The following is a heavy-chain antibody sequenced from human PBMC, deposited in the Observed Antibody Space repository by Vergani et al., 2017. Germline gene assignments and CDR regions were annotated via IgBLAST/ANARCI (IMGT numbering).Heavy chain of an antibody. J-gene: IGHJ4*02. CDR1: GITFWKFG. Sequence: EVDLVESGGGLAQPGGSLRLSCEASGITFWKFGMHWVRQGPGKGLEWVSGINWNGGSTGYADSVKGRFTNSRDNAKNSLYLQMNSLRAEDTALYYCARERNAYYDFWSGYYTQYYFDYWGQGTLVTVSS. V-gene: IGHV3-20*04. D-gene: IGHD3-3*01. CDR2: INWNGGST. CDR3: ARERNAYYDFWSGYYTQYYFDY.